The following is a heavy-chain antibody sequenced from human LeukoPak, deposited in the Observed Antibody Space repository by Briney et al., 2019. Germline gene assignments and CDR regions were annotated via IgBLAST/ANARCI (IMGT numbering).Heavy chain of an antibody. CDR1: GFIFSSYG. CDR2: ISSSGSTI. J-gene: IGHJ4*02. CDR3: AGEVPPKYSSSPPLDY. V-gene: IGHV3-48*04. Sequence: GGSLRLSCAASGFIFSSYGMNWVRRAPGKGLEWVSYISSSGSTIYYADSVKGRFTISRDNAKNSLYLQMNSLRAEDTAVYYCAGEVPPKYSSSPPLDYWGQGTLVTVSS. D-gene: IGHD6-13*01.